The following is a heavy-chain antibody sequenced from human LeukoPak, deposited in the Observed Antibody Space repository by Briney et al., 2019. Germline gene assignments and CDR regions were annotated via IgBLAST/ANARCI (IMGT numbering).Heavy chain of an antibody. D-gene: IGHD2/OR15-2a*01. V-gene: IGHV3-74*01. CDR1: GNYW. J-gene: IGHJ4*02. Sequence: GGSLRLSCAVSGNYWMHWVRQVPGKGLVWVSHINSDGSWTSYADSVKGRFTISKVNAKNTVYLQMNSLRAEDTAVYYCVSFYETYWGRGTLVTVSS. CDR3: VSFYETY. CDR2: INSDGSWT.